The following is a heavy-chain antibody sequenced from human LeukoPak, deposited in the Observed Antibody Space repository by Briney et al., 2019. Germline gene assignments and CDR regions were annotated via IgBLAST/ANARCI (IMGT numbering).Heavy chain of an antibody. J-gene: IGHJ4*02. D-gene: IGHD5-24*01. V-gene: IGHV1-24*01. CDR1: GYTLTELS. Sequence: GASVKVSCKVSGYTLTELSMHWVRQAPGKGLEWMGGFDPEDGETIYAQKFQGRVTMTEDTSTDTAYMGLSSLRSEDTAVYYCATGGRWLQLLSFDYWGQGTLVTVSS. CDR3: ATGGRWLQLLSFDY. CDR2: FDPEDGET.